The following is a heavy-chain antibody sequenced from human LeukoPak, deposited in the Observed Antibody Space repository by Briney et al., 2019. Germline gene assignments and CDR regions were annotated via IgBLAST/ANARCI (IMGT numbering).Heavy chain of an antibody. CDR2: IWYDGSNK. V-gene: IGHV3-33*01. D-gene: IGHD3-3*01. CDR3: AREVPITIFGVVIRYFDY. CDR1: GFTFSSYG. J-gene: IGHJ4*02. Sequence: GGSLRLSCAASGFTFSSYGMHWVRQAPGKGLEWVAVIWYDGSNKYYADSVKGRFTISRDNSKNTLYLQMNSLRAEDTALYYCAREVPITIFGVVIRYFDYWGQGTLVTVSS.